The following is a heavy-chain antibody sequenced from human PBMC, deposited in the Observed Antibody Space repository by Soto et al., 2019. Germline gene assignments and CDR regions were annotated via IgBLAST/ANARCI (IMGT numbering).Heavy chain of an antibody. CDR3: ALRSREVVPEY. V-gene: IGHV4-59*01. D-gene: IGHD3-22*01. CDR1: GDSISSYY. CDR2: LYYGRSA. Sequence: QVQLQESGPGLVKPSETLSLTCAVSGDSISSYYCMWIRQPPGKGLESIGYLYYGRSANYNPSLRSRVTLAVDTSTNQCSLTRISMTDAATAVYYCALRSREVVPEYWGQGTLVTVSS. J-gene: IGHJ4*02.